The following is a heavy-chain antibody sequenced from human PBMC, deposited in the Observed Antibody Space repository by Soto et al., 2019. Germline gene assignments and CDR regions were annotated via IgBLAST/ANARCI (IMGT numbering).Heavy chain of an antibody. D-gene: IGHD3-3*01. Sequence: PGGSLRLSCAASGFTFSTYAMNWVRQAPGKGLEWVSLIISSGGSTYYADSVKGRFTISRDNSKNTLYLQMNSLRADDTAVYYCAKTPYDFWSSGQYLFDHWGQGTLVTVSS. CDR1: GFTFSTYA. CDR2: IISSGGST. CDR3: AKTPYDFWSSGQYLFDH. J-gene: IGHJ4*02. V-gene: IGHV3-23*01.